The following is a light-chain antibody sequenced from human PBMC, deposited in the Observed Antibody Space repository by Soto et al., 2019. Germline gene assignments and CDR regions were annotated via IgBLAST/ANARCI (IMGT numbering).Light chain of an antibody. Sequence: EIGLTQSPGTLSLSPGDRATLSCRASQSVSSSYLAWYQQKPGQAPRLLIYGASSRATGIPDRFSGSGSGRDFTLTISRLEPEDFAGYYCQQYGRSPPYTFGQGTKLEIK. CDR1: QSVSSSY. CDR2: GAS. CDR3: QQYGRSPPYT. V-gene: IGKV3-20*01. J-gene: IGKJ2*01.